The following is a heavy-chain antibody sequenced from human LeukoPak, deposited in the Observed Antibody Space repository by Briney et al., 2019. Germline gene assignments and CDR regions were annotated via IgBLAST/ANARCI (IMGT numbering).Heavy chain of an antibody. CDR1: GFTFSSYA. CDR3: ARESETSGWYDY. D-gene: IGHD6-19*01. CDR2: ISGSGGST. J-gene: IGHJ4*02. Sequence: GGSLRLSCAASGFTFSSYALSWVRQAPGKGLEWVSGISGSGGSTYYADSVKGRFTISRDNTRKSLSLQMSSLRSEDTALYYCARESETSGWYDYWGQGTLVTVSS. V-gene: IGHV3-23*01.